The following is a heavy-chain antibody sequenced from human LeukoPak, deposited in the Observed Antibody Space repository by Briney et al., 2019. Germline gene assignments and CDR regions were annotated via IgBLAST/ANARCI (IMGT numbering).Heavy chain of an antibody. CDR2: ISWNSGSI. J-gene: IGHJ3*02. CDR3: AKDRGLVQDAFDI. CDR1: GFTFDDYA. Sequence: GGSLRLSCAASGFTFDDYAMHWVRQAPGKGLEWVSGISWNSGSIGYADSVKGRFTISRDNAKNSLYLQMNSLRAEDTALYYCAKDRGLVQDAFDIWGQGTMVTVSS. D-gene: IGHD6-19*01. V-gene: IGHV3-9*01.